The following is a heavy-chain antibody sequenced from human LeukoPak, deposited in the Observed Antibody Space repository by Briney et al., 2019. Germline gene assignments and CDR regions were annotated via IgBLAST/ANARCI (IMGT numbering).Heavy chain of an antibody. V-gene: IGHV4-30-2*01. CDR3: ARGATRGRLVDY. D-gene: IGHD5-12*01. CDR1: GGSISSGGYY. CDR2: IYHSGST. J-gene: IGHJ4*02. Sequence: SQTLSLTCTVSGGSISSGGYYWSWIRQPPGKGLEWIGHIYHSGSTYYNPSLKSRVTISVDRSKNQFSLKLSSVTAADTAVYYCARGATRGRLVDYWGQGTLVTVSS.